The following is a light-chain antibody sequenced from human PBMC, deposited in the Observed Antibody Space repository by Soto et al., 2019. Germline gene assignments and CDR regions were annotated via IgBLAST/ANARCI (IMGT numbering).Light chain of an antibody. Sequence: QSALTQPASVSGSPGQSITISCTGTRSDIGSYNSIAWYQQHPGKAPRVMIFEVTKRPSGISNRFSGSKSGSTASLTISGVQAEDEGDYFCFSYAGSSTLVFGGGTKLTVL. J-gene: IGLJ2*01. CDR3: FSYAGSSTLV. CDR1: RSDIGSYNS. V-gene: IGLV2-23*02. CDR2: EVT.